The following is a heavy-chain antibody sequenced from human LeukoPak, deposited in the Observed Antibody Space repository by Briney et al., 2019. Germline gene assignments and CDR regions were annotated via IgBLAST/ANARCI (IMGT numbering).Heavy chain of an antibody. J-gene: IGHJ4*02. D-gene: IGHD3-22*01. V-gene: IGHV1-18*01. Sequence: WASVKVSCKASGYTFTTYGVSWVRQAPGQGLEWMGWISAYNGNTNYAQKLQGRVTMTTDTSTSTAYMELRSLRSDDTAVYYCXXXXYDNNRRDYFDYWGQGTLVTVSS. CDR1: GYTFTTYG. CDR2: ISAYNGNT. CDR3: XXXXYDNNRRDYFDY.